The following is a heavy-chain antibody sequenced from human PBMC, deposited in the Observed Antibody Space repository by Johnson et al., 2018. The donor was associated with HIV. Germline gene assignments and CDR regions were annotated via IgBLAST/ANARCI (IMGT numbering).Heavy chain of an antibody. CDR2: ISYDGSNK. V-gene: IGHV3-30*04. J-gene: IGHJ3*02. CDR1: GFTFSSYA. D-gene: IGHD1-26*01. Sequence: QVQLVESGGGVVQPGGSLRLSCAASGFTFSSYAMHWVRQAPGKGLEWVAVISYDGSNKYYADSVKGRCTISRDNGKSSLYLQMTSLRAEDTALYYCARRDSGSLSFDIWGQGTMVTVSS. CDR3: ARRDSGSLSFDI.